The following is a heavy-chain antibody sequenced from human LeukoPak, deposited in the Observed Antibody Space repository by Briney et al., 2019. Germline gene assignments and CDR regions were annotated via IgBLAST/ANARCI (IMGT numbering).Heavy chain of an antibody. Sequence: PSETLSLTCAVYGGSFSGYYWSWIRQPPGKGLEWIGYIYYSGSTNYNPSLKSRVTISVDTSKNQFSLKLSSVTAADTAVYYCARDYYDSSGYYYAAFDIWGQGTMVTVSS. D-gene: IGHD3-22*01. V-gene: IGHV4-59*01. CDR1: GGSFSGYY. CDR2: IYYSGST. J-gene: IGHJ3*02. CDR3: ARDYYDSSGYYYAAFDI.